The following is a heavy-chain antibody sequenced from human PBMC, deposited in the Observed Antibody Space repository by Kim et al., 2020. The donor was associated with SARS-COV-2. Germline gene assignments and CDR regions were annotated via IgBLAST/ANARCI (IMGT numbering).Heavy chain of an antibody. V-gene: IGHV3-33*08. CDR1: GFTFSSYC. CDR3: ARDTLDYAGMDV. J-gene: IGHJ6*02. CDR2: IKYDGSNK. Sequence: GGSLRLSCAASGFTFSSYCMHWVRQAPGKGLEWVADIKYDGSNKYYADSVKGRFTISRDNTKNSLYLQMNSLRAEDTAVYYCARDTLDYAGMDVWGQGNTVTVSS.